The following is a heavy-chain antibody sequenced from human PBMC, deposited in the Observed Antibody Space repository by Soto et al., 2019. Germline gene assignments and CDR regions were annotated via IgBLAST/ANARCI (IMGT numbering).Heavy chain of an antibody. J-gene: IGHJ5*02. D-gene: IGHD3-22*01. CDR3: ARLYDSSGYDWFDP. Sequence: SEILSLTCGVYGGSISSYYWRWIRQPAGKGLEWIGRIYTSGSTNNNPSLKSRVSMSVDTSKNQFSLKLSSVTAADTAVYYCARLYDSSGYDWFDPWGQGTLVTVSS. CDR1: GGSISSYY. V-gene: IGHV4-59*10. CDR2: IYTSGST.